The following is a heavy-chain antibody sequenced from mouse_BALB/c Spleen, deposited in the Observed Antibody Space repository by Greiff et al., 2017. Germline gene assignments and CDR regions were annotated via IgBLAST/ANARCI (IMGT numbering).Heavy chain of an antibody. V-gene: IGHV5-6-4*01. CDR2: ISSGGSYT. Sequence: EVKLVESGGGLVKPGGSLKLSCAASGFTFSSYTMSWVRQTPEKRLEWVATISSGGSYTYYPDSVKGRFTISRDNAKNTLYLQMSSLKSEDTAMYYCTRIYYGNAMDYWGQGTSVTVSS. J-gene: IGHJ4*01. CDR3: TRIYYGNAMDY. CDR1: GFTFSSYT. D-gene: IGHD2-1*01.